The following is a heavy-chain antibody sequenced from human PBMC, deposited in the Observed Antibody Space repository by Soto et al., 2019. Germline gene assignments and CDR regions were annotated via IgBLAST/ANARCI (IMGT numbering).Heavy chain of an antibody. Sequence: SGPTLVNPTETLTLTCTFSGFSLSNTRLGVSWIRQPPGKALEWLAHIFSNDEKSYSTSLKSRLTISKDTSKSQVVLTMTNMDPVDTATYYCARTMNDYSSSPFDYWGQGTLVTVSS. CDR3: ARTMNDYSSSPFDY. CDR1: GFSLSNTRLG. V-gene: IGHV2-26*01. CDR2: IFSNDEK. D-gene: IGHD6-6*01. J-gene: IGHJ4*02.